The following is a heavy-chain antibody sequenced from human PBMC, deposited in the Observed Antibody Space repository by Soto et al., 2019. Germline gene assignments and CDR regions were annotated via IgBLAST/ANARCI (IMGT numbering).Heavy chain of an antibody. CDR3: AKQRVYGYGHGDWFDP. CDR1: GFTFSSYA. V-gene: IGHV3-23*01. Sequence: EVQLLESGGGLVQPGGSLRLSCAASGFTFSSYAMSWVRQAPGKGLEWVSAISGSGGSTYYADSVKGRFTISRDNSKNTLYLQMNSLRAEDTAVYYCAKQRVYGYGHGDWFDPWGQGTLVTVSS. CDR2: ISGSGGST. J-gene: IGHJ5*02. D-gene: IGHD5-18*01.